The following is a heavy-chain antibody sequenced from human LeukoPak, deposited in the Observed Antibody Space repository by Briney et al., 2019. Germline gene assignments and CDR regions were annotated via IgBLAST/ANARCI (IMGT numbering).Heavy chain of an antibody. CDR2: ISYDGSNK. V-gene: IGHV3-30*04. CDR3: ARDRTDYYDRLWAAKLGHYYYYGMDV. Sequence: GGSLRLSCAASGFTFSSYAMHWVRQAPGKGLEWGAVISYDGSNKYYADSVKGRFTISRDNSKNTLYLQMNSLRAEDTAVYYCARDRTDYYDRLWAAKLGHYYYYGMDVWGQGTTVTVSS. J-gene: IGHJ6*02. CDR1: GFTFSSYA. D-gene: IGHD3-22*01.